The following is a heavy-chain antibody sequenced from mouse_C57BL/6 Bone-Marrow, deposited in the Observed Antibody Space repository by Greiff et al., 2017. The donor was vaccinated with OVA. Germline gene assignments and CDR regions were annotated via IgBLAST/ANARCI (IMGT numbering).Heavy chain of an antibody. Sequence: VQLKQSGPVLVKPGASVKMSCKASGYTFTDYYMNWVKQSHGKSLEWIGVINPYNGGTSYNQKFKGKATLTVDKSSSTAYMELNSLTSEDSAVYYCARRGDYYGSSYLAWFAYWGQGTLVTVSA. D-gene: IGHD1-1*01. CDR2: INPYNGGT. V-gene: IGHV1-19*01. J-gene: IGHJ3*01. CDR1: GYTFTDYY. CDR3: ARRGDYYGSSYLAWFAY.